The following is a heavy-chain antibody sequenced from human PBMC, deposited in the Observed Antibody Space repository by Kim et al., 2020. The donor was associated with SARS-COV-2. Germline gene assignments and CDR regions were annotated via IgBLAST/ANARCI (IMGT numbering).Heavy chain of an antibody. CDR3: ARGLRFLEWFYYYYYMDV. J-gene: IGHJ6*03. V-gene: IGHV1-8*01. Sequence: ASVKVSCKASGYTFTSYDINWVRQATGQGLEWMGWMNPNSGNTGYAQKFQGRVTMTRNTSISTAYMELSSLRSEDTAVYYCARGLRFLEWFYYYYYMDVWGKGTTVTVSS. CDR2: MNPNSGNT. D-gene: IGHD3-3*01. CDR1: GYTFTSYD.